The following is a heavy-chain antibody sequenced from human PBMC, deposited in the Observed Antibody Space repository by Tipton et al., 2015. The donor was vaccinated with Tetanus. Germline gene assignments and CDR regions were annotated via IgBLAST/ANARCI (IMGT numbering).Heavy chain of an antibody. J-gene: IGHJ4*02. CDR2: IYYSGST. CDR3: ARPTRGSNGPGDFDY. Sequence: GLVKPSETLSLTCAVYGGSFSGYYWSWIRQPPGKGLEWIGSIYYSGSTYYNPSLKSRVTISVDTSKNQFSLKLSSVTAADTAVYYCARPTRGSNGPGDFDYWGQGTLVTVSS. D-gene: IGHD6-25*01. CDR1: GGSFSGYY. V-gene: IGHV4-34*01.